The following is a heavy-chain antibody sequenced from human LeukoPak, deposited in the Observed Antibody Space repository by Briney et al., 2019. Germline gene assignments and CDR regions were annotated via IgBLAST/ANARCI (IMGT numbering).Heavy chain of an antibody. J-gene: IGHJ4*02. CDR2: IYYSGST. Sequence: PSETLSLTCTVTGGSISSSSYYWGWLRQPPGKGLEWIGSIYYSGSTYYNLSLKSRVTISVDTSKNQFSLKLSSVTAADTAVYYCARGPRRELFDYWGQGTLVTVSS. D-gene: IGHD1-26*01. V-gene: IGHV4-39*07. CDR3: ARGPRRELFDY. CDR1: GGSISSSSYY.